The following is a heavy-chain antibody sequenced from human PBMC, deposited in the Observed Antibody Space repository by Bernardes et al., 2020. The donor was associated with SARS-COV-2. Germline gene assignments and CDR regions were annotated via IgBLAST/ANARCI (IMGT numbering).Heavy chain of an antibody. D-gene: IGHD6-6*01. CDR2: INHSGST. J-gene: IGHJ5*02. CDR1: GGSFSGYY. V-gene: IGHV4-34*01. Sequence: ETLFLTCAVYGGSFSGYYWNWIRQPPGTVLEWIGEINHSGSTNYNPSLKSRVTISVDTSKNQFSLKLNSVTAADTAVYYCARGVKARRIDPWGQGTLVTVSS. CDR3: ARGVKARRIDP.